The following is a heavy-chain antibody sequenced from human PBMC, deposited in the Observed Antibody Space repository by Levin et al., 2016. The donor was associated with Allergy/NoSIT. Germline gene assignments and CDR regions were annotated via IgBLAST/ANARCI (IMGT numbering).Heavy chain of an antibody. CDR2: IRSKAYGGTT. D-gene: IGHD3-10*01. Sequence: GESLKISCTASGFTFGDYAMSWVRQAPGKGLEWVGFIRSKAYGGTTEYAASVKGRFTISRDDSKSIAYLQMNSLKTEDTAVYYCTRGSGSGREVDPWGQGTLVTVSS. CDR3: TRGSGSGREVDP. V-gene: IGHV3-49*04. CDR1: GFTFGDYA. J-gene: IGHJ5*02.